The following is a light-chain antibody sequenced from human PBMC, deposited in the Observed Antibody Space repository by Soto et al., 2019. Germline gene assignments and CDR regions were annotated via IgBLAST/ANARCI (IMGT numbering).Light chain of an antibody. Sequence: HTVVTQEPSLSVSPGGTVTLTCGLSSGSVSASNYPSWYQQTPGQAPRTLIYSTSTRSSGVPDRFSGSILGNKAALTITGAQAEDESDYHCVLYMGSGIWVFGGGTQMTVL. CDR1: SGSVSASNY. CDR2: STS. CDR3: VLYMGSGIWV. J-gene: IGLJ3*02. V-gene: IGLV8-61*01.